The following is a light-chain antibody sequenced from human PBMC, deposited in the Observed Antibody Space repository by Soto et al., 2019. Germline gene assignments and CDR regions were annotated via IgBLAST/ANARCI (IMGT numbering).Light chain of an antibody. Sequence: QSVLTQPPSVSGAPGQRVTISGTGSSSSIGAGYDVHWYQQLPGTAPKLLIYGNSNRPSGVPDRFSGSKSGTSASLAITGLQAEDEADYYCQSYDSSLSGYVFGTGTKLTVL. V-gene: IGLV1-40*01. CDR3: QSYDSSLSGYV. CDR1: SSSIGAGYD. J-gene: IGLJ1*01. CDR2: GNS.